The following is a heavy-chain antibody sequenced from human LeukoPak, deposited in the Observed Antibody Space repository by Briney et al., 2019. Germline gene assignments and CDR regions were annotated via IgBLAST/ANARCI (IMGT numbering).Heavy chain of an antibody. D-gene: IGHD2-2*01. CDR1: GITLRDYY. Sequence: PGGSLTLYCATSGITLRDYYISWVRQAPGKGQEWVSYISSSGSTIYYADSVKGRFTISRDNAKNSLYLQMNSLRAEDTAVYYCARAHPGLSSKDYWGQGTQVTVSS. CDR3: ARAHPGLSSKDY. V-gene: IGHV3-11*01. CDR2: ISSSGSTI. J-gene: IGHJ4*02.